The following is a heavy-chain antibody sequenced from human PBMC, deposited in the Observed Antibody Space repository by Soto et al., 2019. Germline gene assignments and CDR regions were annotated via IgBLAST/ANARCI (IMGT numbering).Heavy chain of an antibody. Sequence: GGSLRLSCAASGFSFSGSAIHWVRQASGKGLEWVGRIRSKINNYATAYAASVKGRFTISRDDSKNTAYLQMISLKSEDTAVYYCIINEGNSGSRFDHWCQGILVTVS. D-gene: IGHD6-19*01. J-gene: IGHJ4*02. CDR2: IRSKINNYAT. CDR1: GFSFSGSA. V-gene: IGHV3-73*01. CDR3: IINEGNSGSRFDH.